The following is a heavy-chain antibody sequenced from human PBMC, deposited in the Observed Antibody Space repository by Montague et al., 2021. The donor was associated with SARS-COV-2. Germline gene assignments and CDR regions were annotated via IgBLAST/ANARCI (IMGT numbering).Heavy chain of an antibody. CDR1: GDSLSSGSSY. D-gene: IGHD2-15*01. V-gene: IGHV4-61*02. CDR2: ISAGGGA. J-gene: IGHJ4*02. CDR3: ARGVVAAPPVVDY. Sequence: SETLSLTCSVSGDSLSSGSSYWNWIRQPAGNGLEGIGRISAGGGANYNPSLKSRVTMSMDTSKRQLSLKLNSVTAEDTAVYHCARGVVAAPPVVDYWGRGTLVTVSS.